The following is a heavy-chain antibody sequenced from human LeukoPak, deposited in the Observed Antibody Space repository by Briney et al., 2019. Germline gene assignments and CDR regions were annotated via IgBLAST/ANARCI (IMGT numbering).Heavy chain of an antibody. D-gene: IGHD7-27*01. J-gene: IGHJ4*02. CDR2: IRGYNGNK. V-gene: IGHV1-18*01. Sequence: AAVKVSCKASGHSFSNYGVSGVRQAPGQGFQWMGWIRGYNGNKNYAQQFKGRVTMTTDTSTSTAYMALRSPTSDDTAVYYCARDQAGITGAPFEYWGQGTLVTVSS. CDR1: GHSFSNYG. CDR3: ARDQAGITGAPFEY.